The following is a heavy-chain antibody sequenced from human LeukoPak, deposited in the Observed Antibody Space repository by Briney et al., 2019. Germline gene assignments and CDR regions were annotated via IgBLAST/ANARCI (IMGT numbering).Heavy chain of an antibody. CDR2: ISYDGSNK. CDR3: ARRPMLVVVSYYYYGMDV. V-gene: IGHV3-30-3*01. CDR1: GFTFSSYA. J-gene: IGHJ6*02. Sequence: GGSLRLSCAASGFTFSSYAMHWVRQAPGKGLEWVAVISYDGSNKYYADSVKGRFTISRDNSKNTLYLQMNSLRAEDTAVYYCARRPMLVVVSYYYYGMDVWGQGTTVTVSS. D-gene: IGHD3-22*01.